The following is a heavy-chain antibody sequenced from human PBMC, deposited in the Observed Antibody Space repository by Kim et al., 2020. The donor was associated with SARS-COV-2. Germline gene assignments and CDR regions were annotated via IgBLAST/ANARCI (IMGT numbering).Heavy chain of an antibody. V-gene: IGHV1-2*06. J-gene: IGHJ4*02. CDR1: GYTFTGYY. CDR3: ARYGKRSSGWYYFDY. CDR2: INPNSGGT. D-gene: IGHD6-19*01. Sequence: ASVKVSCKASGYTFTGYYMHWVRQAPGQGLEWMGRINPNSGGTNYAQKFQGRVTMTRDTSISTAYMELSRLRSDDTAVYYCARYGKRSSGWYYFDYWGQGTLVTVSS.